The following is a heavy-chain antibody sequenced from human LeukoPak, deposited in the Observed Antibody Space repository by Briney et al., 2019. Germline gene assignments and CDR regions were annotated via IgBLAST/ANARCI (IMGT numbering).Heavy chain of an antibody. CDR2: TYYRSKWYN. CDR1: GDSVSSNSAA. CDR3: ARDRGYSYGQTENFDY. Sequence: SQTLSLTCAISGDSVSSNSAAWNWIRQSPSRGLEWLGRTYYRSKWYNDYAVSVKSRITINPDTSKNQFSLQLNSVTPGDTAVYYCARDRGYSYGQTENFDYWGQGTLVTVSS. D-gene: IGHD5-18*01. V-gene: IGHV6-1*01. J-gene: IGHJ4*02.